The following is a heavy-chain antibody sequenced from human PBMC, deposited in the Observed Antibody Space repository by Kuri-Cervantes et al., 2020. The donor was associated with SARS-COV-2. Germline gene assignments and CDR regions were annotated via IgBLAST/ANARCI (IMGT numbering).Heavy chain of an antibody. CDR1: GFTFSSYE. V-gene: IGHV3-48*03. CDR2: ISSSGSTI. D-gene: IGHD6-13*01. J-gene: IGHJ6*01. CDR3: ARGSIAAAGTLKNGFDV. Sequence: GESLKISCAASGFTFSSYEMNWVRQAPGKGLEWVSDISSSGSTIYYADSVKGRFTISRDNAKNSLYLQMNSLRAEDTAVYYCARGSIAAAGTLKNGFDVWGQGTTVTVSS.